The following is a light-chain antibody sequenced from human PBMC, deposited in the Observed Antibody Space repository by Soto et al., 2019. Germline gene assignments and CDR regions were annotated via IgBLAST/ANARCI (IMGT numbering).Light chain of an antibody. J-gene: IGKJ4*01. Sequence: EIVLTQSPGTLSLSPGERATLSCRASQSISNNYLAWYQQKPGQAPRLLIYDASNRATGIPARFSGSGSGTDFTLTISSLEPEDFAVYYCQQRSNWPPGLTFGGGTKVDIK. CDR3: QQRSNWPPGLT. CDR2: DAS. CDR1: QSISNNY. V-gene: IGKV3-11*01.